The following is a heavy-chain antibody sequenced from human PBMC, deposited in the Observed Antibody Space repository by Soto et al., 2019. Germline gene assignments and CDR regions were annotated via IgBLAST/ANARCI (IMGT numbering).Heavy chain of an antibody. J-gene: IGHJ4*02. CDR2: ISAYNGNT. D-gene: IGHD1-26*01. Sequence: QVQLVQSGAEVKKPGASVKVSCKASGYTFSSYGISWVRQAPGQGLEWMGWISAYNGNTKYAQKPPXRXXMTTDTSTSTAYMELRSLRSDDTAVYYCARREVGTTLDFDYWGQGTLVTVSS. CDR3: ARREVGTTLDFDY. CDR1: GYTFSSYG. V-gene: IGHV1-18*01.